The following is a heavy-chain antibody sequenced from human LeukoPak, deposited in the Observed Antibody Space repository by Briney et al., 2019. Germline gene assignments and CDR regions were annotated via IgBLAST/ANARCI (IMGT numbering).Heavy chain of an antibody. Sequence: PGGSLRLSCAASGFTFSDFGMSWVRQAPGEGLEWVSAISGRGSNTYYVDSVKGRFTISRDNSKNTLYLQMSSLRAEDTAVYFCARDSGSYGDSYFDYWGQGTLVTVSS. CDR3: ARDSGSYGDSYFDY. CDR2: ISGRGSNT. D-gene: IGHD4-17*01. V-gene: IGHV3-23*01. J-gene: IGHJ4*02. CDR1: GFTFSDFG.